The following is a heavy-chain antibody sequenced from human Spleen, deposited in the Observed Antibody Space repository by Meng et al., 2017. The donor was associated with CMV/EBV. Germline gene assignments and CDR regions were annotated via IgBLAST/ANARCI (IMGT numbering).Heavy chain of an antibody. CDR3: AKGIRVRAAAGRYYYYCGMDV. D-gene: IGHD6-13*01. CDR1: GFTFSSYA. J-gene: IGHJ6*02. Sequence: GESLKISCAASGFTFSSYAMSWVRQAPGKGLEWVSAIGGSGGSTYYADPVKGRFTISRDNSKNTLYLQMNSLRAEDTAVYYCAKGIRVRAAAGRYYYYCGMDVWGQGTTVTVSS. CDR2: IGGSGGST. V-gene: IGHV3-23*01.